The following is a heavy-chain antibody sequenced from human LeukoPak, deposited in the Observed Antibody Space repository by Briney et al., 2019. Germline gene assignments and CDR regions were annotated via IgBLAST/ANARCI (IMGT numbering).Heavy chain of an antibody. CDR1: GFPFSSYW. CDR3: TRVGYIDEGIDY. J-gene: IGHJ4*02. V-gene: IGHV3-7*04. Sequence: GGSLRLSCVASGFPFSSYWMTWVRQAPGKGLEWVANIKQDGSKKSYVDSVKGRFTISRDNAKNSLYLQMNSLRAEDTATYYRTRVGYIDEGIDYWGQGTLVTVSS. CDR2: IKQDGSKK. D-gene: IGHD5-24*01.